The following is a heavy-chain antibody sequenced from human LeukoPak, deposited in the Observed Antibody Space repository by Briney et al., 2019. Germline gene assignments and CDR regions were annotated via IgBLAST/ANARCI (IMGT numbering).Heavy chain of an antibody. CDR2: ISGSGGST. CDR1: GFTFSSYA. Sequence: GGSLRLSCAASGFTFSSYAMSWVRQAPGKGLEWVSAISGSGGSTYYADSVKGRFTISRDNSKNTLYLQMNCLRAEDTAVYYCARDLSRYGSWHPFYWGQGTLVTVSS. CDR3: ARDLSRYGSWHPFY. V-gene: IGHV3-23*01. D-gene: IGHD5-24*01. J-gene: IGHJ4*02.